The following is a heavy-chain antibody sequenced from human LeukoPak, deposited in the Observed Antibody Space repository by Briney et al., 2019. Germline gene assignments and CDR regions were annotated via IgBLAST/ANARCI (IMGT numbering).Heavy chain of an antibody. CDR2: IYYSGSA. V-gene: IGHV4-59*01. Sequence: SETLSLTCTISGDSITNYYWSWIRQPPGRGLEWIGYIYYSGSANYNPSLKSRVTISVDTSKNQFSLKLSSVTAADTAVYYCARDRGRVAAAGTYYYYGMDVWGQGTTVTVSS. CDR1: GDSITNYY. D-gene: IGHD6-13*01. CDR3: ARDRGRVAAAGTYYYYGMDV. J-gene: IGHJ6*02.